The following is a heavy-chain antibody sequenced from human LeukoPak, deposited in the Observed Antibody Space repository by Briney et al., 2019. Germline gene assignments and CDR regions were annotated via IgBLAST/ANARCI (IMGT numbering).Heavy chain of an antibody. CDR3: TGHHQAYSRTY. J-gene: IGHJ4*02. D-gene: IGHD4-11*01. CDR2: INSDGSST. CDR1: GFNFTSYW. V-gene: IGHV3-74*01. Sequence: GGSLRLSCAASGFNFTSYWMHWVRQAPGKGLEWVSRINSDGSSTSYADSVKGRFTFSRDNARNTLYLQMNSLRAEDTAVYYCTGHHQAYSRTYWGQGTLVTVSS.